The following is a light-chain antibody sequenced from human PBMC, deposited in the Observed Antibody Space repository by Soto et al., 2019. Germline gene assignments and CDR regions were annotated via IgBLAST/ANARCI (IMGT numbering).Light chain of an antibody. CDR1: QSIGSW. CDR2: DAS. V-gene: IGKV1-5*01. J-gene: IGKJ1*01. Sequence: DIQRTQSPSTLSASVGDRVTITCLASQSIGSWLAWYQQKPGKVPNLLSYDASSLESGVPSRLSGSGSGTEFTLAISSLQPDDFGSYYCQQYNSYSPRTFGQGTKVDI. CDR3: QQYNSYSPRT.